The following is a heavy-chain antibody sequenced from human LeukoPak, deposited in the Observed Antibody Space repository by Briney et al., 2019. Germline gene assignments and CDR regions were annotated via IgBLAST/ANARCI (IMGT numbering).Heavy chain of an antibody. CDR2: SYYSGST. D-gene: IGHD2-2*01. J-gene: IGHJ6*02. CDR1: GGSISDSGYY. V-gene: IGHV4-39*01. Sequence: PSETLSLTCTVSGGSISDSGYYWGWIRQPPGKGLEWIRNSYYSGSTYYNPSLKSRVTISIDTSKNHFFLKLTSVTAADTAVYYCARLSCSSTRCHYYYRMDVWGQGTTVTVSS. CDR3: ARLSCSSTRCHYYYRMDV.